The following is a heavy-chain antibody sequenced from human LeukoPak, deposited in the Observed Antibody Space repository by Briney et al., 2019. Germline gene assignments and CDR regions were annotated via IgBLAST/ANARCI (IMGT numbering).Heavy chain of an antibody. J-gene: IGHJ5*02. V-gene: IGHV3-53*01. D-gene: IGHD3-3*01. CDR3: ARGLRFLEGGWFDP. CDR2: IYSGGST. CDR1: GFTVSSNY. Sequence: GGSLRLSCAASGFTVSSNYMSWVRQAPGKGLEWVSVIYSGGSTYYADSVKGRFTISRDNSKNTLYLQMNSLRAEDTAVYYCARGLRFLEGGWFDPWGQGTLVTVSS.